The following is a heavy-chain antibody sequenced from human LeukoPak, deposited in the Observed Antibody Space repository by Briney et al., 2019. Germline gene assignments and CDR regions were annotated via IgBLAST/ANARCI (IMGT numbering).Heavy chain of an antibody. Sequence: GGSLRLSCAASGFTFSSYSINWVRQAPGKGLKWVSSIDSSSSYIYYADSVRGRFTISRDNAKNSLFLQMNSLRVEDTAVYYCARPGITGTMGYGAFDIWGQGTRVTVSS. J-gene: IGHJ3*02. V-gene: IGHV3-21*01. CDR3: ARPGITGTMGYGAFDI. CDR1: GFTFSSYS. CDR2: IDSSSSYI. D-gene: IGHD1-7*01.